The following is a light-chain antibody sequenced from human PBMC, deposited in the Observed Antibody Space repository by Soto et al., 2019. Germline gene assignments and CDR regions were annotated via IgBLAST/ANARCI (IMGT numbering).Light chain of an antibody. J-gene: IGKJ1*01. CDR2: GAS. Sequence: DIVLTQSPGTLSLSPGKRATLSCRASQSISSSYLAWYQQRPGQAPRLLIYGASSRATGIPDRFSGRGSGTGFTLTISRLEPEDFAVYYCQQYGSSPWTFGQGTNVDI. CDR1: QSISSSY. CDR3: QQYGSSPWT. V-gene: IGKV3-20*01.